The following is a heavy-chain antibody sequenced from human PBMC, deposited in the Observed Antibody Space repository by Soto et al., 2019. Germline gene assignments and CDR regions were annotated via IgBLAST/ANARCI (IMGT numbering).Heavy chain of an antibody. V-gene: IGHV3-23*01. CDR1: GFTFSNYA. D-gene: IGHD3-3*01. CDR2: ISGSGDIT. Sequence: EVQLLESGGGLVQPGGSLRLSCAASGFTFSNYAMSWVRQAPGKGLAWVSAISGSGDITYSADSVRGHFTISRDNSKNPLYLQMNRLRAEDTAVYYCAKGYYDFWSGYINWGQGTLVTVSS. J-gene: IGHJ4*02. CDR3: AKGYYDFWSGYIN.